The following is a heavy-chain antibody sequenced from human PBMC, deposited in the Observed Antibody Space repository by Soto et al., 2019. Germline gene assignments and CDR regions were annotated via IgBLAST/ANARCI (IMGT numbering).Heavy chain of an antibody. J-gene: IGHJ2*01. CDR2: ISSSGSTI. Sequence: GITFSSYEMDRVRQAPGKGLEWVSYISSSGSTIYYADSVKGRFTISRDNAKNSLYLQMNSLRAEDTAVYYCARDHDRGSSLFFFPYF. CDR1: GITFSSYE. D-gene: IGHD6-13*01. V-gene: IGHV3-48*03. CDR3: ARDHDRGSSLFFFPYF.